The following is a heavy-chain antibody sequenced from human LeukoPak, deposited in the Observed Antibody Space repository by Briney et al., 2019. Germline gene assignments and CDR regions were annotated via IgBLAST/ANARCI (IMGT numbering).Heavy chain of an antibody. CDR3: ASNYGPFDS. V-gene: IGHV3-21*01. CDR1: GFTFSSYS. Sequence: GGSLRLSCAASGFTFSSYSMNWVRPAPGKGLEWVSSISSSSSYIYYAHSEKGRFTISRDNAKNSLYLKMNSLRAEDTAVYYCASNYGPFDSWGQGTLVTVSS. J-gene: IGHJ4*02. D-gene: IGHD3-10*01. CDR2: ISSSSSYI.